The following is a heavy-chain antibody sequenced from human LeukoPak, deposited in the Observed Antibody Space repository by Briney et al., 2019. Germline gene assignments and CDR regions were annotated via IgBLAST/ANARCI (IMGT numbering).Heavy chain of an antibody. CDR1: AAFITNSHW. Sequence: MASGTLSLALAVSAAFITNSHWGRWARQPPGKTLEWIGYIYYSGSTNYNPSLRSRVTISVDSSKNQFSLKLSSVTAAATAVDSCGRGCEQWGFDPSGQGTLVSVSS. CDR3: GRGCEQWGFDP. CDR2: IYYSGST. V-gene: IGHV4-4*02. D-gene: IGHD7-27*01. J-gene: IGHJ5*02.